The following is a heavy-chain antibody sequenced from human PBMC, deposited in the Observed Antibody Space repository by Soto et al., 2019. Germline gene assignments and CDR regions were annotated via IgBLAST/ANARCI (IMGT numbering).Heavy chain of an antibody. V-gene: IGHV1-18*01. J-gene: IGHJ4*02. CDR1: GGTFSSYA. Sequence: ASVKVSCKASGGTFSSYAISWVRQAPGQGLEWMGWIIAYNGTTNYAQKLQGRVTMTTDTSTSTAYMELRSLRSDDTAVYYCARVSWLADYWGQGTLVTVSS. CDR3: ARVSWLADY. D-gene: IGHD6-19*01. CDR2: IIAYNGTT.